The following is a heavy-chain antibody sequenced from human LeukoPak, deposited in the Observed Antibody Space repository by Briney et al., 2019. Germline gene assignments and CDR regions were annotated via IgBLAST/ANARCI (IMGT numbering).Heavy chain of an antibody. CDR3: ARDFGSGSYYNPLCFDY. CDR2: IYTSGST. J-gene: IGHJ4*02. D-gene: IGHD3-10*01. CDR1: GGSISSYY. Sequence: PSETLSLTCTVSGGSISSYYWSWIRQPAGKGLEWIGRIYTSGSTNYNPSLKSRVTISVDKSKNQFSLKLSSVTAADTAVYYCARDFGSGSYYNPLCFDYWGQGTLVTVSS. V-gene: IGHV4-4*07.